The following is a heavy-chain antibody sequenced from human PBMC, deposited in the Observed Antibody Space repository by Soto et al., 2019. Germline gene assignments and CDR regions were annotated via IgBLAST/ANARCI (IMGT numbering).Heavy chain of an antibody. J-gene: IGHJ4*01. CDR2: ISISSSDR. CDR3: VRGMKPLF. CDR1: GFTLRTYT. Sequence: EVQLVESGGGLVKPGGSLRLSCAASGFTLRTYTMNWVRQAPGKGLEWVSSISISSSDRYYADSVRGRFTISRDNAKNALYLQMNSLRADDTAVYFCVRGMKPLFGGQGTLVTVSS. V-gene: IGHV3-21*06.